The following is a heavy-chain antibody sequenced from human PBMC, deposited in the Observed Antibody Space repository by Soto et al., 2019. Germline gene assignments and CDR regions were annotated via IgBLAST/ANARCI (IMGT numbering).Heavy chain of an antibody. J-gene: IGHJ5*02. Sequence: EVQLLESGGGLVQPGGSLRLSCAASGFTFSSYAMSWVRQAPGKGLEWVSAISGSGGSTYYADSVKGRFTISRDNSKNTLYLQMNSLRAEDTAVYYCAKSYLEQQLVNEWGWFDPWGQGTLVTVSS. CDR1: GFTFSSYA. D-gene: IGHD6-13*01. CDR3: AKSYLEQQLVNEWGWFDP. CDR2: ISGSGGST. V-gene: IGHV3-23*01.